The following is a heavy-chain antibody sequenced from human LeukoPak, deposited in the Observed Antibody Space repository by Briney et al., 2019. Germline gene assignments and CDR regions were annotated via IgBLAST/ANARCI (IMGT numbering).Heavy chain of an antibody. Sequence: PGGSLRLSCAVSGLTFNNYAMSWVRQAPGKGLEWVSAISKSGDHTYYAASAKGRFTIYRDNSKNTQYLQMNSLRAEDTAVYYCAKDFNYYDSSGYYLPDYWGQGTLVTVSS. CDR3: AKDFNYYDSSGYYLPDY. J-gene: IGHJ4*02. D-gene: IGHD3-22*01. CDR2: ISKSGDHT. V-gene: IGHV3-23*01. CDR1: GLTFNNYA.